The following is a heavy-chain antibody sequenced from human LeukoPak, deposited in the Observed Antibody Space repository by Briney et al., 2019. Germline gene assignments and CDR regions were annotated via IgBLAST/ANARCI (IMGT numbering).Heavy chain of an antibody. J-gene: IGHJ3*02. CDR3: AREGYCTNGVCPGHACDI. CDR2: ISSSSTI. D-gene: IGHD2-8*01. V-gene: IGHV3-48*01. Sequence: PGGSLRLSCAASGFTFSSYSMNWVRQAPGKGLEWVSYISSSSTIYYADSVKGRFTISRDNAKNSLYLQMNSLRAEDTAVYYCAREGYCTNGVCPGHACDIWGQGTMVTVSS. CDR1: GFTFSSYS.